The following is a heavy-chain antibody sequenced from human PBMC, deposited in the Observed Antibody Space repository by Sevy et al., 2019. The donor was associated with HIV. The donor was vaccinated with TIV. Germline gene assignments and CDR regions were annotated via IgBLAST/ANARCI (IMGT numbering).Heavy chain of an antibody. V-gene: IGHV4-38-2*01. D-gene: IGHD3-16*02. CDR1: GYSISSGYY. CDR2: IYHSGST. Sequence: SETLSLTCAVSGYSISSGYYWGWIRQPPGKGLEWIGSIYHSGSTYYNPSLKSRVTISVDTSKNQFSLKLSSVTAADTAVYYCARINVLHDYVWGSYRSSTGFDYWGQRTLVTVSS. J-gene: IGHJ4*02. CDR3: ARINVLHDYVWGSYRSSTGFDY.